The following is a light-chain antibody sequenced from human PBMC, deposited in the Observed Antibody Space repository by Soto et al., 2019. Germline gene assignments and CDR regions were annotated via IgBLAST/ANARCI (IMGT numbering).Light chain of an antibody. CDR1: QSVSSSY. CDR2: GAS. J-gene: IGKJ2*01. CDR3: QQYNNSPEYT. V-gene: IGKV3-20*01. Sequence: EIVLTQSPGTLSLSPGERATLSCRVSQSVSSSYLAWYQQKPGQAPRLLIYGASNRATGIPDRFSGSGSGTDFTLTISRLEPEDFAVYFCQQYNNSPEYTFGQGTKLEIK.